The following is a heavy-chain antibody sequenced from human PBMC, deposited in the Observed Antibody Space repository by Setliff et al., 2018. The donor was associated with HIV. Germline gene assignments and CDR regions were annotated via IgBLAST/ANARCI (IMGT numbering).Heavy chain of an antibody. CDR1: GFTFTSYW. J-gene: IGHJ4*02. CDR3: ARDVAVAGTEF. D-gene: IGHD6-19*01. V-gene: IGHV3-7*01. Sequence: QPGGSLRLSCAASGFTFTSYWMIWVRQAPGKGLEWVANINQDGSENNHVDSVKGRFTISRDNAKNSLYLQMNSLRAEDTAVYFCARDVAVAGTEFWGQGTLVTVSS. CDR2: INQDGSEN.